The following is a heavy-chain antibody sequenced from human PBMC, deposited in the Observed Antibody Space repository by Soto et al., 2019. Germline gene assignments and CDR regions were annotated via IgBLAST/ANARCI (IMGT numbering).Heavy chain of an antibody. CDR2: ISSSSSYI. V-gene: IGHV3-21*01. Sequence: PGGSLRLSCAASGFTFSSYSMNWVRQAPGKGLEWVSSISSSSSYIYYADSVKGRFTISRDNAKNSLYLQMNSLRAEDTAVYYCARDPTAVAGPNWFDPWGQGTLVTVSS. D-gene: IGHD6-19*01. CDR1: GFTFSSYS. CDR3: ARDPTAVAGPNWFDP. J-gene: IGHJ5*02.